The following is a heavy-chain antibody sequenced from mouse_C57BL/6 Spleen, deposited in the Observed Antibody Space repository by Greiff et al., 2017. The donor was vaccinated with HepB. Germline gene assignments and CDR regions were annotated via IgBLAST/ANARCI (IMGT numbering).Heavy chain of an antibody. CDR2: IDPETGGT. CDR3: TRSEAMDC. CDR1: GYTFTDYE. J-gene: IGHJ4*01. Sequence: VQLQQSGAELVRPGASVTLSCKASGYTFTDYEMHWVKQTPVHGLEWIGAIDPETGGTAYNQKFKGKAILTADKSSSTAYMELRSLTSEDSAVYYCTRSEAMDCWCQGASAFVSP. V-gene: IGHV1-15*01.